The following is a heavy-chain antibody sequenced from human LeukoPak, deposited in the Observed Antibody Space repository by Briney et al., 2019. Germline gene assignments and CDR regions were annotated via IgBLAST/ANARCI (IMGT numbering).Heavy chain of an antibody. V-gene: IGHV3-33*06. CDR2: IWYDGSKK. J-gene: IGHJ4*02. CDR3: AKECIAARLLSNFDY. CDR1: GFTFSSYG. Sequence: GGSLRLSCAASGFTFSSYGMHWVRQAAGKGLEWVAVIWYDGSKKYYADSVKGRFTISRDNSKNTLYLQMNSLRAEDTAVYYCAKECIAARLLSNFDYWGQGTLVTVSS. D-gene: IGHD6-6*01.